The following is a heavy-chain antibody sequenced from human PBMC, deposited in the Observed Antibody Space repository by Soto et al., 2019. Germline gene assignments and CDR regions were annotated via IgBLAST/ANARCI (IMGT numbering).Heavy chain of an antibody. CDR1: GGSFSGYY. V-gene: IGHV4-34*01. CDR2: INHSGST. J-gene: IGHJ4*02. CDR3: ARTGGWDFWSGYSDDY. D-gene: IGHD3-3*01. Sequence: QVQLQQWGAGLLKPSETLSLTCAVYGGSFSGYYWSWIRQPPGKGLEWIGEINHSGSTNYNTSLKSRVTISVDKSQNQFSLKLSSVTAADTAVYYCARTGGWDFWSGYSDDYWGQGTLVTVSS.